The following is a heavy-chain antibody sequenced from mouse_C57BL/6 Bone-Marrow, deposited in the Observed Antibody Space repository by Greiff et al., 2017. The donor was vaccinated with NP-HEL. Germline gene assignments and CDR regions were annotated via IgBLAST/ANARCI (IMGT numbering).Heavy chain of an antibody. D-gene: IGHD4-1*01. J-gene: IGHJ4*01. V-gene: IGHV4-1*01. CDR1: GIDFSRYW. CDR3: ASLSLGRRHAMDY. CDR2: INPDSSTI. Sequence: EVKLVESGGGLVQPGGSLKLSCAASGIDFSRYWMSWVRRAPGKGLEWIGEINPDSSTINYAPSLKDKFIISRDNAKNTLYLQMSKVRSEDTALYYCASLSLGRRHAMDYWGQGTSVTVSS.